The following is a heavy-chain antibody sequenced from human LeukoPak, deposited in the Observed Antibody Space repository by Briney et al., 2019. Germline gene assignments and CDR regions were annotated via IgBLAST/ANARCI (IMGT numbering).Heavy chain of an antibody. Sequence: GGSLRLSCAASGFTFSSYWMHWVRQAPGKGLVWVSRINSDGSSTSYADSVKGRFTISRDNAKNTLYLQMNSLRAEDTAVYYCARGPGDYGIDYWGQGTLVTVSS. CDR1: GFTFSSYW. J-gene: IGHJ4*02. V-gene: IGHV3-74*01. CDR3: ARGPGDYGIDY. D-gene: IGHD3-16*01. CDR2: INSDGSST.